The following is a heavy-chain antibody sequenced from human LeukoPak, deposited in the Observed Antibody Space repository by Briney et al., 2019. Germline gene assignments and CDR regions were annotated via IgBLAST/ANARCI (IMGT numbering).Heavy chain of an antibody. J-gene: IGHJ6*03. D-gene: IGHD2-15*01. V-gene: IGHV4-30-4*07. Sequence: SQTLSLTCAVSGGSISSGGYSWSWLRQPPGKGLEWIGYIYYSGSTYYNPSLKSRVTISVDTSKNQFSLKLSSVTAADTAVYYRARDRVAATWNYYYYYYMDVWGKGTTVTVSS. CDR1: GGSISSGGYS. CDR2: IYYSGST. CDR3: ARDRVAATWNYYYYYYMDV.